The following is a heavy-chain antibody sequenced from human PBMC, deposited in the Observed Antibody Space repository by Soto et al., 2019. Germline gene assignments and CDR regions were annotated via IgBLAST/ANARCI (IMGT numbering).Heavy chain of an antibody. CDR2: IYQSGGT. CDR1: GYSLSSGYY. Sequence: QVQLQESGPGLVKASETLSLICSVSGYSLSSGYYWGWIRQPLGKGLEWIGSIYQSGGTNINPSLKSRVTLFVDMSKNQFSLKLSSVTAADTAIYYCARDWGPPTGGVGYFDYWGQGSLVTVAS. V-gene: IGHV4-38-2*02. J-gene: IGHJ4*02. CDR3: ARDWGPPTGGVGYFDY. D-gene: IGHD2-8*02.